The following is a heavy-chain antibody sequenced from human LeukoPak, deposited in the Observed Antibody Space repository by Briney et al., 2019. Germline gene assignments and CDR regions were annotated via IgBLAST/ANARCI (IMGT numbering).Heavy chain of an antibody. J-gene: IGHJ4*02. CDR3: ARHPYSSSSFDY. Sequence: PGGSLRLSCKGSGYSFTSYWISWVRQMPGKGLEWMGTIDPSDSYTNYSPSFQGHVTISADKSISTAYLQWSSLKASDTAMYYCARHPYSSSSFDYWGQGTLITVSS. V-gene: IGHV5-10-1*01. CDR1: GYSFTSYW. CDR2: IDPSDSYT. D-gene: IGHD6-6*01.